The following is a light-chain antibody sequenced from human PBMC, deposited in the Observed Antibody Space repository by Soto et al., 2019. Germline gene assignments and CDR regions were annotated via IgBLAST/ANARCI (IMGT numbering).Light chain of an antibody. J-gene: IGKJ1*01. CDR2: GAS. Sequence: EIVLTQSPGTLSLSPGERATLSCRASQRVSNTFLAWYQQKPGQAPRLLISGASSRATDIPDRFSGSGSGTEFTLTISRLEPEDFAVYYCQQYHDTGTFGQGTKV. CDR3: QQYHDTGT. V-gene: IGKV3-20*01. CDR1: QRVSNTF.